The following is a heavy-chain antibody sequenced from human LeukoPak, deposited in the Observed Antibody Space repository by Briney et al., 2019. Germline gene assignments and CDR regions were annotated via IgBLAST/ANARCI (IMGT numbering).Heavy chain of an antibody. Sequence: APVKVSCKASGYTFTDYFMHWVRQAPGQGLEWMGWINPNSGGTHYAQKFQGRVTMTRDTSISTAYMELGRLRSDDTAVYYCARDPGYSSPRGDYWGQGTLVTVSS. CDR3: ARDPGYSSPRGDY. V-gene: IGHV1-2*02. CDR1: GYTFTDYF. J-gene: IGHJ4*02. CDR2: INPNSGGT. D-gene: IGHD5-18*01.